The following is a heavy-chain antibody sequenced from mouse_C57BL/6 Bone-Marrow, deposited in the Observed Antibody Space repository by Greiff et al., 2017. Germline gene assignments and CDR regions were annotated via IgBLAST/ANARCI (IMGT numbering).Heavy chain of an antibody. CDR1: GYTFTDYN. CDR2: INPNNGGT. CDR3: ARWLLRMDY. Sequence: VQLKESGPELVKPGASVKIPCKASGYTFTDYNMDWVKQSHGQSLEWIGDINPNNGGTIYNQKFTGKATLPVDKSSSTAYMELRSLTSEDTARYYCARWLLRMDYWGQGTSVTVSS. J-gene: IGHJ4*01. V-gene: IGHV1-18*01. D-gene: IGHD2-3*01.